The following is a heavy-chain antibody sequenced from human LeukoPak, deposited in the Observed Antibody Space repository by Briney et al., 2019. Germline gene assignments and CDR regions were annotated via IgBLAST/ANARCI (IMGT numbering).Heavy chain of an antibody. CDR2: IEPDGSKS. CDR1: GFTFSSHW. V-gene: IGHV3-7*01. J-gene: IGHJ5*02. Sequence: GGSLRLSCAASGFTFSSHWMSWVRQAPGKGLEWVAYIEPDGSKSNYMDSVKGRFTISRDNAKNSVYLQMGSLGVEDTAVYYCLRGGHYSSSWGQGSLVTVSS. D-gene: IGHD3-3*01. CDR3: LRGGHYSSS.